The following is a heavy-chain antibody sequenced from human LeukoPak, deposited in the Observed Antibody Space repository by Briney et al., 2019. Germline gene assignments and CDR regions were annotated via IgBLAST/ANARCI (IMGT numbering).Heavy chain of an antibody. Sequence: GGSLRLSCAASGFTFSNYWMHWVRQAPGKGLVWVSRIKSDGSSTNYADSVKGRFTISRDNAKDTLYLQMNSLRAEDTAVYYCARDLDYDSFWGQGTLATVSS. J-gene: IGHJ4*02. D-gene: IGHD3-22*01. V-gene: IGHV3-74*01. CDR2: IKSDGSST. CDR3: ARDLDYDSF. CDR1: GFTFSNYW.